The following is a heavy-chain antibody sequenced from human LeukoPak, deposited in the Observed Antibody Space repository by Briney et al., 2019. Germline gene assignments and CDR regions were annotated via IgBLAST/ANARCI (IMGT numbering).Heavy chain of an antibody. CDR3: AKPLPGGVCYDY. V-gene: IGHV3-30*02. D-gene: IGHD2-21*01. Sequence: GGSLRLSCAASGFTFSSYGMHWVRQAPGKGLEWVAFIRYDGSNKYDADSVKGRFTISRDNSKNTLYLQINSLRAKDTAVYYWAKPLPGGVCYDYWGQGTLVPVSS. CDR1: GFTFSSYG. CDR2: IRYDGSNK. J-gene: IGHJ4*02.